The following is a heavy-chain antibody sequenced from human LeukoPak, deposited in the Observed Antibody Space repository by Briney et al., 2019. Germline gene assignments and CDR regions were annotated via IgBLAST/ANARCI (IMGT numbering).Heavy chain of an antibody. CDR3: ARGNRDFDS. Sequence: SQTLSLTCAISGDSFSTNSAAWNWLRQSPSRGLEWLGRTYYRSKWYHDYAPSVQSRITINPDTPKNQFSLHLNSVTPEDTAVYYCARGNRDFDSWGQGTLVTVSS. J-gene: IGHJ5*01. CDR2: TYYRSKWYH. D-gene: IGHD2-21*02. CDR1: GDSFSTNSAA. V-gene: IGHV6-1*01.